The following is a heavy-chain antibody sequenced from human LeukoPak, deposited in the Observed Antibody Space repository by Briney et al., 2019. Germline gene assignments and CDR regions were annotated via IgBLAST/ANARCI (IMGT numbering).Heavy chain of an antibody. D-gene: IGHD6-13*01. CDR3: ARRGSRAG. Sequence: PSETLSLTCTVSGGSISSGGYYWSWIRQPPGKGLEWIGYIYYSGSTNYNPSLKSRVTISVDTSKNQFSLKLSSVTAADTAVYYCARRGSRAGWGQGTLVTVSS. V-gene: IGHV4-61*08. J-gene: IGHJ4*02. CDR1: GGSISSGGYY. CDR2: IYYSGST.